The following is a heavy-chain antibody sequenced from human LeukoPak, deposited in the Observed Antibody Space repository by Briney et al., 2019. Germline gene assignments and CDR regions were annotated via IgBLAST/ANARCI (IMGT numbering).Heavy chain of an antibody. CDR1: GYTFTSYG. D-gene: IGHD2-2*01. CDR2: ISAYNGNT. J-gene: IGHJ4*03. Sequence: ASVKVSCKASGYTFTSYGISWVRQAPGQGLEWMGWISAYNGNTNYAQKLQGRVTMTTDTSTSTAYMELRSLRSDDTAVYYCARDAVVVPATHGNFDYWGQGTTVTVSS. CDR3: ARDAVVVPATHGNFDY. V-gene: IGHV1-18*01.